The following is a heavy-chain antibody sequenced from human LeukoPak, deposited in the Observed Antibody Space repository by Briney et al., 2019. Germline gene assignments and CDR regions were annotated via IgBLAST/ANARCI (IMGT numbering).Heavy chain of an antibody. CDR3: ARHRCTSSSCYYDYSYGMDV. Sequence: SETLSLTCTVSGGSISAYYWSWIRQPPGKGLEWIGYIYYSGSTNYNASLKSRVTISVDTSKKHFSLTLSSVTAADTAVYYCARHRCTSSSCYYDYSYGMDVWGQGTTVTVSS. CDR1: GGSISAYY. J-gene: IGHJ6*02. CDR2: IYYSGST. V-gene: IGHV4-59*08. D-gene: IGHD2-2*01.